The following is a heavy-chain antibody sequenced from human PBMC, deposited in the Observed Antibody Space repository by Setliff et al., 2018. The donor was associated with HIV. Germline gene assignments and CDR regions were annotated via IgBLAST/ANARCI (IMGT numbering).Heavy chain of an antibody. CDR2: INTNSGNP. CDR1: GYTFSNYA. V-gene: IGHV7-4-1*02. Sequence: ASVKVSCKASGYTFSNYAVNWVRQAPGQGLEWMGYINTNSGNPTYAQGFTGRFVFSLDTSVSTAYLQISSLKAEDTAMYYCARGGTHYDFWSGYHELTFYLDYWGQGSLVTVSS. CDR3: ARGGTHYDFWSGYHELTFYLDY. D-gene: IGHD3-3*01. J-gene: IGHJ4*02.